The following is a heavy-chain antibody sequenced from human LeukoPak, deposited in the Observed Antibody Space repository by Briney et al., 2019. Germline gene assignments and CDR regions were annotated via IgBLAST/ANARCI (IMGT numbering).Heavy chain of an antibody. V-gene: IGHV3-7*01. CDR1: GFSFSNYW. CDR3: ARDGGLHTNFDY. D-gene: IGHD3-16*01. J-gene: IGHJ4*02. Sequence: GGSLRLSCAASGFSFSNYWMGWVRQAPGKGLEWVANTKPDGSAEYYADSVRGRFTASRDNANNLLYLQMNRLRAEDTAVYYCARDGGLHTNFDYWGQGTLLTVSS. CDR2: TKPDGSAE.